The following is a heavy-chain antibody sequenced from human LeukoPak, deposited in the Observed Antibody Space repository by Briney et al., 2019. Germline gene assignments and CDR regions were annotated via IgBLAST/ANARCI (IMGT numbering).Heavy chain of an antibody. V-gene: IGHV3-23*01. J-gene: IGHJ5*02. Sequence: GGSLRLSCAASGFTFSSYAMSWVRQAPGKGLEWVSTISGGGGSTYYADSVKGRFTISRDNSKSTLYLQMYSLGAEDTAVYYCARLPAAINGYFDPWGQGTLVTVSS. CDR1: GFTFSSYA. D-gene: IGHD2-2*01. CDR3: ARLPAAINGYFDP. CDR2: ISGGGGST.